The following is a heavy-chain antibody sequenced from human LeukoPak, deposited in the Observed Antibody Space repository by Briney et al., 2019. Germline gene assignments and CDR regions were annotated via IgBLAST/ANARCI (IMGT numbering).Heavy chain of an antibody. Sequence: GGSLRLSCAASGFTFSSYSMKWVRQAPGKGLEWVSSISSSSSYIYYADSVKGRFTISRDNSKNTLYLQMNSLRAEDTAVYYCTKDGGRLPYYGMDVWGQGTTVTVSS. CDR1: GFTFSSYS. CDR3: TKDGGRLPYYGMDV. D-gene: IGHD2-15*01. V-gene: IGHV3-21*04. J-gene: IGHJ6*02. CDR2: ISSSSSYI.